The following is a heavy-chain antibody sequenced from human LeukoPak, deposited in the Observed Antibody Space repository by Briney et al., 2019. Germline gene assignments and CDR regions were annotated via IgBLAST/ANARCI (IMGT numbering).Heavy chain of an antibody. Sequence: GGSLRLSCVASGFTFSIYGMHWVRQAPGKGLEWVAVISSDGKTEIYADSVRGRFTISRDNSKGTHYLQMNSLRSEDTAVYYCAKAQPTWISRNFDCWGQGALVTVSS. J-gene: IGHJ4*02. CDR2: ISSDGKTE. D-gene: IGHD1-1*01. CDR1: GFTFSIYG. CDR3: AKAQPTWISRNFDC. V-gene: IGHV3-30*18.